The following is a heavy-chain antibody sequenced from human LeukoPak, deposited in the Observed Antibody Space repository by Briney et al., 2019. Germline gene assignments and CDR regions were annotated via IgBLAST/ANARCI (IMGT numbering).Heavy chain of an antibody. Sequence: LRLSCAVSGFTFSSFWMSWVRQPPGKGLEWIGYIYYIGSTYYNPSLKSRVTISVDTSKNQFSLKLSSVTAADTAVYYCARLIITRHYDFWSGYYFDYWGQGTLVTVSS. J-gene: IGHJ4*02. CDR2: IYYIGST. CDR3: ARLIITRHYDFWSGYYFDY. V-gene: IGHV4-30-4*08. CDR1: GFTFSSFW. D-gene: IGHD3-3*01.